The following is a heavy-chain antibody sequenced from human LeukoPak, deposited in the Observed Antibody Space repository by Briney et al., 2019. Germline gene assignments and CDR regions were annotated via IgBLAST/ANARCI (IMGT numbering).Heavy chain of an antibody. Sequence: GGSLRLSCAASGFTFSSYEMNWVRQAPGKGLEWISYISSTSSSIYYADSVKGRFTISRDNAKNSLYLQMNSLRAEDTAVYYCAREISGIDIWGQGTMVTVSS. CDR2: ISSTSSSI. CDR1: GFTFSSYE. CDR3: AREISGIDI. D-gene: IGHD2-15*01. J-gene: IGHJ3*02. V-gene: IGHV3-48*01.